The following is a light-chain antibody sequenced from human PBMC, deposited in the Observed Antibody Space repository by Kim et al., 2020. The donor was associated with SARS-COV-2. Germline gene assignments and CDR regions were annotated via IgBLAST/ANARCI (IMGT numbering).Light chain of an antibody. CDR3: QAWDSNTHV. J-gene: IGLJ1*01. CDR2: QEN. Sequence: GSQGRTASGTCLGDKLGTKYASWYEQKPGQSTVLVIWQENRRPSGFTERFSGSNSGNTATLAVSGTQAMDEADYYCQAWDSNTHVFGTGTKVTVL. V-gene: IGLV3-1*01. CDR1: KLGTKY.